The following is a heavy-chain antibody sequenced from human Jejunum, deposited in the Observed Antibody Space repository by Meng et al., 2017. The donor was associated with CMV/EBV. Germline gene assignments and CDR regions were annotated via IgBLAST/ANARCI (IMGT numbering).Heavy chain of an antibody. Sequence: LKLSCAASGFTFRSSWMSWVRQAPGKGLGWVAYINDDGTWSQYVDSVKGRFIISRDNAQNSLYLQMNSLRVDDTAMYFCEGGDGYWGRGTLVTVSS. CDR3: EGGDGY. V-gene: IGHV3-7*04. CDR1: GFTFRSSW. J-gene: IGHJ4*02. CDR2: INDDGTWS.